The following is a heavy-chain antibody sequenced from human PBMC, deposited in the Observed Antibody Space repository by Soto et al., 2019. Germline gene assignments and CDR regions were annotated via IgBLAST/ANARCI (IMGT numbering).Heavy chain of an antibody. CDR2: IVVGSGNT. J-gene: IGHJ4*02. Sequence: GASVKVSCKASGFTFTSSAMQWVRQARGQRLEWIGWIVVGSGNTNYAQKFQERVTITRDMSTSTAYMELSSLRSEDTAVYYCAAGPYYYDSSGSTLDYWGQGTLVTVSS. V-gene: IGHV1-58*02. CDR3: AAGPYYYDSSGSTLDY. CDR1: GFTFTSSA. D-gene: IGHD3-22*01.